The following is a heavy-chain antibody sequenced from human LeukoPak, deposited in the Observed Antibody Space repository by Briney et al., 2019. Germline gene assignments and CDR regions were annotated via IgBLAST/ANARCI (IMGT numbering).Heavy chain of an antibody. D-gene: IGHD3-22*01. J-gene: IGHJ4*02. V-gene: IGHV3-33*01. CDR3: ARNEGSSGSIDC. CDR1: GFTFSSYG. CDR2: IWYDGSNK. Sequence: GGSLRLSCAASGFTFSSYGMHWVRQAPGKGLEWVAVIWYDGSNKYYADSVKGRFTISRDNSKNTLYLQMNSLRAEDTAVYYCARNEGSSGSIDCWGQGTLVTVSS.